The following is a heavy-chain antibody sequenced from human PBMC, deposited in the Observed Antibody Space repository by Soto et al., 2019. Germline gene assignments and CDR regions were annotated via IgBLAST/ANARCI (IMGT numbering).Heavy chain of an antibody. Sequence: PGESLKISCKGSGYSFTSYWIAWVRQMPGKGLECMGIIYPGDSDTRYSPSFQGQVTISVDKSINTAYLQWSSLRASDNAIYYCARHGKLSSRTNYFDSWGQGALVTVSS. CDR2: IYPGDSDT. J-gene: IGHJ4*02. D-gene: IGHD1-1*01. CDR1: GYSFTSYW. V-gene: IGHV5-51*01. CDR3: ARHGKLSSRTNYFDS.